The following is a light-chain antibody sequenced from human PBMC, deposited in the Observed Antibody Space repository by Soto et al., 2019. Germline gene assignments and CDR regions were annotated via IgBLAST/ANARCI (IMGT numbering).Light chain of an antibody. J-gene: IGKJ1*01. CDR1: QSLLHSSGHNY. CDR3: MQALQTPRT. Sequence: DIVMTQSPLSLPVTPGEPASISCRSSQSLLHSSGHNYLDWYLQKPGQSPQLLIYLGSNRASGVPDRFSGSGSGTDFTLQISRVEAEDVGVYYCMQALQTPRTFGQGTKVEMK. V-gene: IGKV2-28*01. CDR2: LGS.